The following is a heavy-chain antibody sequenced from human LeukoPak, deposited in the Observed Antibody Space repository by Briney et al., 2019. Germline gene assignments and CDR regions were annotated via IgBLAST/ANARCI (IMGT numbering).Heavy chain of an antibody. CDR1: GFTFSSYS. Sequence: GGSLRLSCAASGFTFSSYSMNWVRQAPGKGLEWVSYISSSSSTIYYADSVKGRFTISRDNAKNSLYLQMKSLRAVDTAVYYCARDIVVVPAAKGKCLNFYGLDVWGQGTTVTVSS. CDR2: ISSSSSTI. V-gene: IGHV3-48*01. CDR3: ARDIVVVPAAKGKCLNFYGLDV. J-gene: IGHJ6*02. D-gene: IGHD2-2*01.